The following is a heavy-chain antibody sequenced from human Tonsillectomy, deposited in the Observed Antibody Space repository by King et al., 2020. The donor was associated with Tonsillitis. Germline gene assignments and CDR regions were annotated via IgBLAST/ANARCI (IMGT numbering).Heavy chain of an antibody. CDR2: IKSNTDGGTT. CDR3: ESQVQLHRRGYPYYIGLDG. CDR1: GFSVTNAW. Sequence: VQLVESGGGLVKPGGSLRLSCAASGFSVTNAWMSWVRQAPGKGLEWVGLIKSNTDGGTTDYTAPVKGRLSISRDESKNMLYLQMNSLKSEDTAVYFCESQVQLHRRGYPYYIGLDGWGQGTTVTAAS. V-gene: IGHV3-15*01. D-gene: IGHD1-1*01. J-gene: IGHJ6*02.